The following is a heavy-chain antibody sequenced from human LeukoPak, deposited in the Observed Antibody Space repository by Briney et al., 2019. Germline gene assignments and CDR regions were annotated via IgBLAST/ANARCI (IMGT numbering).Heavy chain of an antibody. Sequence: SETLSRTCTVSGGSISSFYWSWIRQPPGKGLEWIGYIYYSGSTNYNPSLKSRVTISVDTSKNQFSLKLSSVTAADTAVYYCATYCSSTSCYEPYDAFDIWGQGTMVTVSS. D-gene: IGHD2-2*01. CDR2: IYYSGST. J-gene: IGHJ3*02. CDR3: ATYCSSTSCYEPYDAFDI. CDR1: GGSISSFY. V-gene: IGHV4-59*01.